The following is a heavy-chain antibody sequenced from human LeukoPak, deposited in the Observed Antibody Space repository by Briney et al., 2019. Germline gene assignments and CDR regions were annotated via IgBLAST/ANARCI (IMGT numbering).Heavy chain of an antibody. CDR3: ASRIAVAGTAFDY. Sequence: SETLSLTCTVSGGSISSSSYYWGWIRQPPGKGLEWIGSIYYSRSTYYNPSLKSRVTISVDTSKNQFSLKLSSVTAADTAVYYCASRIAVAGTAFDYWGQGTLVTVSS. D-gene: IGHD6-19*01. J-gene: IGHJ4*02. CDR1: GGSISSSSYY. CDR2: IYYSRST. V-gene: IGHV4-39*01.